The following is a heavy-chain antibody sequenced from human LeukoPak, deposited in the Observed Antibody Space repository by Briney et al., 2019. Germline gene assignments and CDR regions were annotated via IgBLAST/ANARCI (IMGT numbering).Heavy chain of an antibody. CDR3: AKASMVRGVRYYFDY. J-gene: IGHJ4*02. V-gene: IGHV3-9*01. CDR1: GFTFDDYA. D-gene: IGHD3-10*01. CDR2: ISWNSGSI. Sequence: GGSLRLSCAASGFTFDDYAMHWVRQAPGKGLEWDSGISWNSGSIGYADSVKGRFTISRDNAKNSLYLQMYSLRAEDTALYYCAKASMVRGVRYYFDYWGQGTLVTVSS.